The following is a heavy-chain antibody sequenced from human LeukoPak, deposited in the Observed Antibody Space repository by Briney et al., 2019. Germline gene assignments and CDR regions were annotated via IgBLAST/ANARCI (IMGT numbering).Heavy chain of an antibody. Sequence: ASVKASCKASGYTFTSYAMNWVRQAPGQGLEWMGGINTNSGNPTYAQGFTGRFVFSLDTSVSTAYLQISSLQAEDTAVYYCARDSSGWYTLLSSKTAEYFQHWGQGPLVTVSS. CDR2: INTNSGNP. CDR1: GYTFTSYA. D-gene: IGHD6-19*01. J-gene: IGHJ1*01. V-gene: IGHV7-4-1*02. CDR3: ARDSSGWYTLLSSKTAEYFQH.